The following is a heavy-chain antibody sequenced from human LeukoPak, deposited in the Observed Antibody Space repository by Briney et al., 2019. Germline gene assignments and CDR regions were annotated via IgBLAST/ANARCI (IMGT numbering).Heavy chain of an antibody. V-gene: IGHV3-23*01. CDR3: ASRLGYSSGGSCYASMDV. J-gene: IGHJ6*02. D-gene: IGHD2-15*01. Sequence: GGSLGLSCAASGFTFSSYEMNWVRQAPGKGLEWVSAISGSGGSTYYADSVKGRFTISRDNSKNSLYLQMNSLRAEDTAVYYCASRLGYSSGGSCYASMDVWGQGTTVTVSS. CDR2: ISGSGGST. CDR1: GFTFSSYE.